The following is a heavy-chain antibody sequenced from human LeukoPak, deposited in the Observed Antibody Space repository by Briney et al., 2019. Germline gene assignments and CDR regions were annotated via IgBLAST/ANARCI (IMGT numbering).Heavy chain of an antibody. V-gene: IGHV4-39*07. Sequence: PSETLSLTCTVSGGSISSSSYYWGWIRQPPGKGLEWIGSIYYSGSTYYNPSLKSRVTISVDTSKNQFSLKLSSVTAADTAVYYCASESLGIAAAGTGSQTCYFDYWGQGTLVTVSS. CDR1: GGSISSSSYY. J-gene: IGHJ4*02. D-gene: IGHD6-13*01. CDR2: IYYSGST. CDR3: ASESLGIAAAGTGSQTCYFDY.